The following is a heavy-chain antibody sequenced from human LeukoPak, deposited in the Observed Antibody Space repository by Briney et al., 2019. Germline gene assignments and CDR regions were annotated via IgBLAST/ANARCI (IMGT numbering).Heavy chain of an antibody. CDR1: GYTFTGYY. D-gene: IGHD5-18*01. Sequence: ASVKVSCKASGYTFTGYYMHGVRQAPGQGLEWMGRINPNSGGTNYAQKFQGRVTMTRDTSISTAYMELSRLRSDDTAVYYCARDPVRIQLWTRYYYYYMDVWGKGTTVTVSS. CDR3: ARDPVRIQLWTRYYYYYMDV. J-gene: IGHJ6*03. V-gene: IGHV1-2*06. CDR2: INPNSGGT.